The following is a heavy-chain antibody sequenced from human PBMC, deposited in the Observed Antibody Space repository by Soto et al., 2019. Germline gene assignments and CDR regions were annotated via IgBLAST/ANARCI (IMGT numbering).Heavy chain of an antibody. V-gene: IGHV3-21*01. CDR2: ISSSSSYI. CDR1: GFTFSSYS. Sequence: GSLRLSCAASGFTFSSYSMNWVRQAPGKGLEWVSSISSSSSYIYYADSVKGRFTISRDNAKNSLYLQMNSLRAEDTAVYYCARATYYDFWSGYYEGGSYYYYGMDVWGQGTTVTVSS. J-gene: IGHJ6*02. CDR3: ARATYYDFWSGYYEGGSYYYYGMDV. D-gene: IGHD3-3*01.